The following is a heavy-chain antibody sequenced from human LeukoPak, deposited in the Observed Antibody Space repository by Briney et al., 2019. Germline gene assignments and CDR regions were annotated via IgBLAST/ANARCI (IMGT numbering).Heavy chain of an antibody. CDR2: MNPNSGNT. CDR1: GYTFTSYD. V-gene: IGHV1-8*01. CDR3: ARELYDILTGSCRAFDI. J-gene: IGHJ3*02. D-gene: IGHD3-9*01. Sequence: ASVKVSCKASGYTFTSYDINWVRQATGQGLEWMGWMNPNSGNTGYAQKFQGRVTMTRNTSISTAYMELSSLRSEDTAVYYCARELYDILTGSCRAFDIWGQGTMVTVSS.